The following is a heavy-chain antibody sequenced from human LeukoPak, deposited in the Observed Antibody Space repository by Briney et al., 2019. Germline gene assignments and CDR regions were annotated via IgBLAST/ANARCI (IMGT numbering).Heavy chain of an antibody. CDR2: IIPIFGTA. CDR3: ARGGAVRGVTWYFDL. CDR1: GGTFSSYA. V-gene: IGHV1-69*13. Sequence: SVKVSCKASGGTFSSYAISWVRQAPGQGLEWMGGIIPIFGTANYAQKFQGRVTITADESTSTAYMELSSLRSEDTAVYYCARGGAVRGVTWYFDLWGRGTLVTVSS. J-gene: IGHJ2*01. D-gene: IGHD3-10*01.